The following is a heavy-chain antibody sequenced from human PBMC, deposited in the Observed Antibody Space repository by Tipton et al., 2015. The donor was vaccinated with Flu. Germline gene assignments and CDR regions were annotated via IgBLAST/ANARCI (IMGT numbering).Heavy chain of an antibody. J-gene: IGHJ5*02. Sequence: TLSLTCTVSGGSISSGGYYWSWVRQHPGKGLEWIGHIYYSGSTYYSPSLKSRLTISVDTSENQFSLRVISVTAADTAVYYCARRDYSNYVSDPKNWFDPWGQGTLVTVSS. CDR3: ARRDYSNYVSDPKNWFDP. D-gene: IGHD4-11*01. CDR1: GGSISSGGYY. CDR2: IYYSGST. V-gene: IGHV4-31*03.